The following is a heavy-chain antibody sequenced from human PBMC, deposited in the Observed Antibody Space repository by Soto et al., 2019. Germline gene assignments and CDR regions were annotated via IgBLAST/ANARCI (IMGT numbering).Heavy chain of an antibody. Sequence: SVKVSCKASGYTFTSYGISWVRQAPGQGLEWMGWISAYNGNTNYAQKLQGRVTMTTDTSTSTAYMELRSLRSDDTAVYYCARDGIGYYYDSSGYSNWFDPWGQGTLVTVSS. CDR3: ARDGIGYYYDSSGYSNWFDP. CDR2: ISAYNGNT. V-gene: IGHV1-18*01. CDR1: GYTFTSYG. D-gene: IGHD3-22*01. J-gene: IGHJ5*02.